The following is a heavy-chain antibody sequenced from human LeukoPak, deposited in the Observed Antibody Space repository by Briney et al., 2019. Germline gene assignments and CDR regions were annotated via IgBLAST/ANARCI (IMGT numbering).Heavy chain of an antibody. CDR1: GGSFSGYY. CDR3: ARGSIIVDYVWGSYRSCWFDP. D-gene: IGHD3-16*02. Sequence: PSETLSLTCAVYGGSFSGYYWSWIRQPPGKGLEWIGEINHSGSTNYNPSLKSRVTISVDTSKNQFSLKLSSVTAADTAVYYCARGSIIVDYVWGSYRSCWFDPWGQGTLVTVSS. CDR2: INHSGST. J-gene: IGHJ5*02. V-gene: IGHV4-34*01.